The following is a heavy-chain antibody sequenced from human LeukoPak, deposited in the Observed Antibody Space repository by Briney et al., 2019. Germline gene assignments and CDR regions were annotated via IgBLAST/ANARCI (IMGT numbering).Heavy chain of an antibody. Sequence: GESLKISCKGSGYSFTNYWIAWVRQMPGKGLEWMGVIYPGDSDTRYNPSFQGQVTISADRSFGTAYLQWGSLKASYSAMYYCARREATTEYFDFWGQGTLVTVSS. CDR2: IYPGDSDT. CDR3: ARREATTEYFDF. V-gene: IGHV5-51*01. CDR1: GYSFTNYW. J-gene: IGHJ4*02. D-gene: IGHD1-7*01.